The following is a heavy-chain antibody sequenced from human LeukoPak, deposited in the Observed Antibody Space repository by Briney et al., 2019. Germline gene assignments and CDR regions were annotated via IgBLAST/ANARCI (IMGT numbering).Heavy chain of an antibody. V-gene: IGHV4-59*01. Sequence: SETLSLTCTVSGGSISSYYWSWIRQPPGKGLEWIGYMYYSGSTNYNPSLKNRVTISVDTSKNRFSLKLSSVTAADTAVYYCASGSSTVKFYYGIDVWGRGTTVTVSS. CDR1: GGSISSYY. CDR2: MYYSGST. J-gene: IGHJ6*02. D-gene: IGHD4-17*01. CDR3: ASGSSTVKFYYGIDV.